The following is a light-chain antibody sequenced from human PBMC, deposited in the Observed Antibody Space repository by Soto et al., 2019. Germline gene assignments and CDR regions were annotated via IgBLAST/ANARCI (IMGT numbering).Light chain of an antibody. J-gene: IGLJ2*01. CDR1: STNIGAYNY. Sequence: QSVLTQPPSASGSPGQSVTVSCTGSSTNIGAYNYVSWYQQYPGKAPKLIIYEVSKRPSGVPDRFSGSKSGNTASLTVSGLQAEDEADYYCSSFGGSKVFGGGTKLTVL. V-gene: IGLV2-8*01. CDR2: EVS. CDR3: SSFGGSKV.